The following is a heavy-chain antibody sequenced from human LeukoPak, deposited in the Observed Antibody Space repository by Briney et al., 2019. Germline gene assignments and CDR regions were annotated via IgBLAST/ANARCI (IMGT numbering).Heavy chain of an antibody. CDR2: IYYSGST. CDR3: VTMVRGTSVY. J-gene: IGHJ4*02. D-gene: IGHD3-10*01. CDR1: GGSISSGDYY. V-gene: IGHV4-30-4*01. Sequence: SETLSLTCTVSGGSISSGDYYWSWIRQPPRKGLEWIGYIYYSGSTYYNPSLKSRVTISVDTSKNQFSLKLSSVTAADTAVYYCVTMVRGTSVYWGQGTLVTVSS.